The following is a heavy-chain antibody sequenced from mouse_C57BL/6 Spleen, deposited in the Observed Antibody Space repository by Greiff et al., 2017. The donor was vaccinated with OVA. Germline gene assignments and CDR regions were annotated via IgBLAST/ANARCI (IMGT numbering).Heavy chain of an antibody. J-gene: IGHJ3*01. Sequence: VKLLEPGAELVRPGSSVKLSCKASGYTFTSYCMHWVQQRPIQGLEWIGNIDPSDSETHYNQKFKGKATLTVDKSSSTAYMQLSSLTSEDSAVYYCARDDPAWFAYWGQGTLVTVSA. CDR1: GYTFTSYC. CDR3: ARDDPAWFAY. V-gene: IGHV1-52*01. CDR2: IDPSDSET.